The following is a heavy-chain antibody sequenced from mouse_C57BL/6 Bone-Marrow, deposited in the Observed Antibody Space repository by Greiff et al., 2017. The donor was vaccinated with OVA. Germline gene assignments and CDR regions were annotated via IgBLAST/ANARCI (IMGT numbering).Heavy chain of an antibody. CDR3: ARSGGSSGYEAWFAY. V-gene: IGHV1-64*01. J-gene: IGHJ3*01. CDR1: GYTFTSYW. D-gene: IGHD3-2*02. Sequence: QVQLKQSGAELVKPGASVKLSCKASGYTFTSYWMHWVKQRPGQGLEWIGMIHPNSGSTNYNEKFKSKATLTVDKSSSTAYMQLSSLTSEDSAVYYCARSGGSSGYEAWFAYWGQGTLVTVSA. CDR2: IHPNSGST.